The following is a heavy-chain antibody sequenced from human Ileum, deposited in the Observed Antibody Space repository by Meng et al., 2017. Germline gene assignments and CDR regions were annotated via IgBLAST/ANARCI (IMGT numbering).Heavy chain of an antibody. Sequence: VGGLFQPGGPLRLSCAASGFTFNTYWRHWVRQAPGKGLVWVSRINMDSSRTVYAESVKGRFTISRDNAKNMVYLQMNGLRAEDTAVYYCAGERWEKSYAWWGQGTLVTVSS. V-gene: IGHV3-74*01. CDR3: AGERWEKSYAW. CDR2: INMDSSRT. J-gene: IGHJ4*02. CDR1: GFTFNTYW. D-gene: IGHD1-26*01.